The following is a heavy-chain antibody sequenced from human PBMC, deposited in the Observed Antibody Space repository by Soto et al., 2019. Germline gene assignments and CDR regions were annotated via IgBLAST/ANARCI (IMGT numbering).Heavy chain of an antibody. V-gene: IGHV1-2*04. CDR3: ARDLVGIAAAGTERIGYYYYGMDV. D-gene: IGHD6-13*01. J-gene: IGHJ6*02. Sequence: EWMGWINPNSGGTNYAQKFQGWVTMTRDTSISTAYMELSRLRSDDTAVYYCARDLVGIAAAGTERIGYYYYGMDVWGQGTTVTVSS. CDR2: INPNSGGT.